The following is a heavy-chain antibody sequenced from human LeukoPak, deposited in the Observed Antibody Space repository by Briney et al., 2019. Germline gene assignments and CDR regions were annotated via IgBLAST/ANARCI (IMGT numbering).Heavy chain of an antibody. CDR3: ARPWELGAFDI. CDR1: GGSISSYY. V-gene: IGHV4-59*12. Sequence: SETLSLTCTVSGGSISSYYWSWIRQPPGKGLEWIGYIYYSGSTNYNPSLKSRVTISVDTSKSQFSLKVSSVTAADTAVYYCARPWELGAFDIWGQGTMVTVSS. CDR2: IYYSGST. J-gene: IGHJ3*02. D-gene: IGHD1-26*01.